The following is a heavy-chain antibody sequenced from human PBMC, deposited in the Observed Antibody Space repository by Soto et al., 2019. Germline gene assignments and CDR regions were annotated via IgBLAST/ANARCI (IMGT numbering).Heavy chain of an antibody. CDR3: ARGLLTFGAVIVVAFDF. D-gene: IGHD3-16*02. CDR2: IKKDGSEK. V-gene: IGHV3-7*03. CDR1: GFTFSSYW. J-gene: IGHJ4*02. Sequence: GGSLRLSCEASGFTFSSYWMSWVRQAPGKGLEWVANIKKDGSEKFYVDSVMGRFAISRDNAKNSLYLQMDSLRADDTAVYYCARGLLTFGAVIVVAFDFWGLGTLVTVSS.